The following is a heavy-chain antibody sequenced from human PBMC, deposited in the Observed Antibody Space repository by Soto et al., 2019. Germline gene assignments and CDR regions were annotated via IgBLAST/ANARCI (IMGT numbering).Heavy chain of an antibody. V-gene: IGHV1-3*01. Sequence: ASVKVSCKASGYTFTSYAMHWVRQAPGQRLEWMGWINAGNGNTKYSQKFQGRVTITRDTSASTAYMELSSLRSEDTAVYYCARDAGGYSSGWYDPNFDYWGQGTLVTVSS. D-gene: IGHD6-13*01. CDR1: GYTFTSYA. CDR3: ARDAGGYSSGWYDPNFDY. J-gene: IGHJ4*02. CDR2: INAGNGNT.